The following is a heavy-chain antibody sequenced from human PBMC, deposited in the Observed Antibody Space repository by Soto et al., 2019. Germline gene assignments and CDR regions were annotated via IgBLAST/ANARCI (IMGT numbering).Heavy chain of an antibody. J-gene: IGHJ4*02. CDR1: GVSVTSYT. V-gene: IGHV4-4*07. CDR3: TRDGMTTGDT. CDR2: VFSRVSA. D-gene: IGHD2-21*02. Sequence: PSETLSLTCIVSGVSVTSYTWSWVRQPANKGLEWIGRVFSRVSATYSPSLKSRVRISMDTPENRISLKLASVTAADAGVYYYTRDGMTTGDTWGPGTLVTVSS.